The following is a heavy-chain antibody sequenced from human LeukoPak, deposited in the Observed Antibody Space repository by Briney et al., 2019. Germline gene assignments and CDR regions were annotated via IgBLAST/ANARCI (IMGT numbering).Heavy chain of an antibody. V-gene: IGHV3-23*01. J-gene: IGHJ4*02. CDR2: ISGSGGST. CDR3: VNPPAYYYDSSGFPPSLSDY. D-gene: IGHD3-22*01. Sequence: PGGSLRLSCAAAGFTFGSDAMSWVRQAPGKGLEWVSAISGSGGSTYYADSVKGRFTISRDNSKNTLYLQMNSLRAEDTAVYYCVNPPAYYYDSSGFPPSLSDYWGQGTLVTVSS. CDR1: GFTFGSDA.